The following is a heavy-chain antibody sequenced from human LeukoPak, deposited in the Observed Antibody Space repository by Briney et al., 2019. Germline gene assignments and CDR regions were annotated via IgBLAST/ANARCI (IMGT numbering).Heavy chain of an antibody. CDR2: IYYSGST. V-gene: IGHV4-39*01. D-gene: IGHD1-1*01. CDR3: ARLRWNDRCDY. Sequence: SETLSLTCTVSGGSISRSGYYWGWIRQPPGKGLEWIGSIYYSGSTYYNPSLKSRVTISVDTSKNQFSLKLNSVTAADTAVYYGARLRWNDRCDYWGQGTLVTVSS. CDR1: GGSISRSGYY. J-gene: IGHJ4*02.